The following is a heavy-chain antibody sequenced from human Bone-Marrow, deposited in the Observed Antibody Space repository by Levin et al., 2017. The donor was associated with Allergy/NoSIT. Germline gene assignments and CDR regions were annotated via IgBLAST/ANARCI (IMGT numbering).Heavy chain of an antibody. CDR2: IFPGDSET. CDR1: GYSFPSYW. J-gene: IGHJ3*01. D-gene: IGHD6-19*01. Sequence: GGSLRLSCKGSGYSFPSYWIGWVRQVPGEGLEWMGLIFPGDSETRYRPSFQDQVTFSADKSTSTAYLHLSGLRASDTAVYFCAVGGTSPYHAFDVWGQGTTVTVYS. CDR3: AVGGTSPYHAFDV. V-gene: IGHV5-51*01.